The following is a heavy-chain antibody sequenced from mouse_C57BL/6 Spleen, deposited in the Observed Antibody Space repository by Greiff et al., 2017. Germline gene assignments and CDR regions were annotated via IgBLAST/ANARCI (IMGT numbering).Heavy chain of an antibody. CDR1: GYAFSSSW. V-gene: IGHV1-82*01. CDR2: IYPGDGDT. J-gene: IGHJ4*01. CDR3: ARGGDSSGSHYYAMDY. Sequence: QVQLQQSGPELVKPGASVKISCKASGYAFSSSWMNWVKQRPGKGLEWIGRIYPGDGDTNYNGKFKGKATLTADKSSSTAYMQLSSLTSEDSAVYFCARGGDSSGSHYYAMDYWGQGTSVTVSS. D-gene: IGHD3-2*02.